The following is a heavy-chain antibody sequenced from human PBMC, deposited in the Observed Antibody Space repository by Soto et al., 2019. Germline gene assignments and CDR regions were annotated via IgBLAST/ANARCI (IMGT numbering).Heavy chain of an antibody. Sequence: EVQLLESGGGLVQPGGSLGLSCAASGFTFSSYAMSWVRQAPGKGLEYVSSISVSGDGTYYADSVKGRFTISRDNSKNTLYLQMNSLRVEDTAVYYCARTTATKSREYWGQGTLVTVSS. V-gene: IGHV3-23*01. CDR2: ISVSGDGT. J-gene: IGHJ4*02. D-gene: IGHD4-17*01. CDR1: GFTFSSYA. CDR3: ARTTATKSREY.